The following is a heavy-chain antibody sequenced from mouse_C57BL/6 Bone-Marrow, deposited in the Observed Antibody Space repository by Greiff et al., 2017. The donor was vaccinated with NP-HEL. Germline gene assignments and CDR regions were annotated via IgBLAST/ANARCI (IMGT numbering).Heavy chain of an antibody. J-gene: IGHJ3*01. CDR3: ARSEYSNYPY. D-gene: IGHD2-5*01. CDR1: GYTFTSYW. V-gene: IGHV1-50*01. Sequence: VQLQQPGAELVKPGASVKLSCKASGYTFTSYWMQWVKQRPGQGLEWIGEIDPSDSYTNYNQKFKGKATLTVDTSSSTAYMQLSSLTSEDSAVYYCARSEYSNYPYWGQGTLVTVSA. CDR2: IDPSDSYT.